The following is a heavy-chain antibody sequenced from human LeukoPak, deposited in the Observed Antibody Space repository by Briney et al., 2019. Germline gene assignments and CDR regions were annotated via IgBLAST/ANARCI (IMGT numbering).Heavy chain of an antibody. CDR1: GFTFSSYW. D-gene: IGHD6-13*01. V-gene: IGHV3-7*05. CDR3: ARRGTSSSWAHFDY. Sequence: PGGSLRLSCAVSGFTFSSYWMTWVRQAPGKGLEWVAKIKQDGSEKCYVDSVKGRFTISRDNARNSVYLQMNSLGAEDTAVYYCARRGTSSSWAHFDYWGQGTLVTVSS. CDR2: IKQDGSEK. J-gene: IGHJ4*02.